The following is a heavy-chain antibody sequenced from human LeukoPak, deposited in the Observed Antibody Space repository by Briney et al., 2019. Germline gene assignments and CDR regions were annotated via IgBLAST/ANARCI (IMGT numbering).Heavy chain of an antibody. J-gene: IGHJ4*02. Sequence: GASVKVSCKASGYTFTSYGISWVRQAPGQGLEWMGWTYNSYTHYAQTLRDRLTMTTDTSTSTSYMELRNLRSDDTAVYYCARALAQGGSFDLYYFDSWGQGSLVTVSS. D-gene: IGHD3-9*01. CDR2: TYNSYT. V-gene: IGHV1-18*01. CDR3: ARALAQGGSFDLYYFDS. CDR1: GYTFTSYG.